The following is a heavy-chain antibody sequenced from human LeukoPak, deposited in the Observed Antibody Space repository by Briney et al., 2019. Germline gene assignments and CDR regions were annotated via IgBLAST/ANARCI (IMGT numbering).Heavy chain of an antibody. CDR2: MRQDGGEI. V-gene: IGHV3-7*01. D-gene: IGHD1-26*01. J-gene: IGHJ3*02. CDR1: GFTFSSYW. Sequence: GGSLRLSCAASGFTFSSYWMSWVRQAPGKGLEWVANMRQDGGEIDDVDSVKGRFTISRGKAKKSLYLQMNSLRAEDTAVYYCARDGRSRGNAFDIWGQGTMVTVSS. CDR3: ARDGRSRGNAFDI.